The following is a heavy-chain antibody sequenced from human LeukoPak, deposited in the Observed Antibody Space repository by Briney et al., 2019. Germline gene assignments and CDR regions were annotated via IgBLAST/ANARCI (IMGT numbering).Heavy chain of an antibody. CDR3: ARDLGGGHTPRDYDILTGYYEDYFDY. D-gene: IGHD3-9*01. CDR2: ISAYNGNT. J-gene: IGHJ4*02. Sequence: RASVKVSCKASGYTFTSYGISWVRQAPGQGLEWMGWISAYNGNTNYAQKLQGRVTMTTDTSTSTAYMELRSLRSDDTAVYYCARDLGGGHTPRDYDILTGYYEDYFDYWGQGTLVTVSS. CDR1: GYTFTSYG. V-gene: IGHV1-18*01.